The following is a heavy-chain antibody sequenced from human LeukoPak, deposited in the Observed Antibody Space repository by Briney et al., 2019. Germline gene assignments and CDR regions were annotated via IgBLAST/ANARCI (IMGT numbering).Heavy chain of an antibody. J-gene: IGHJ4*02. CDR3: ARHVPHGSFFYFDL. D-gene: IGHD1-26*01. CDR1: GYSFTSYW. Sequence: GESLKISWKGSGYSFTSYWIGWVRQMPGKGLEWMGIIYPGDSDTTYRPSFQGQVTISADRSISTAYLQWSSLKASDSAMYYCARHVPHGSFFYFDLWGQGTLVTVSS. V-gene: IGHV5-51*01. CDR2: IYPGDSDT.